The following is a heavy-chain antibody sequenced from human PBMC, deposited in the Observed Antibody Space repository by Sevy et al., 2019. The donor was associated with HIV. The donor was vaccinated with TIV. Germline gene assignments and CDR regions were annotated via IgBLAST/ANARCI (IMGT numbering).Heavy chain of an antibody. CDR3: ARGNSSGWAYYYYYMDV. CDR1: GYTFTSYG. CDR2: ISAYNGNT. Sequence: ASLKVSCKASGYTFTSYGISWVRQAPGQGLEWMGWISAYNGNTNYAQKLQGRVTMTTDTSTSTAYMELRSLRSDDTAVYYCARGNSSGWAYYYYYMDVWGKGTTVTVSS. J-gene: IGHJ6*03. D-gene: IGHD6-19*01. V-gene: IGHV1-18*04.